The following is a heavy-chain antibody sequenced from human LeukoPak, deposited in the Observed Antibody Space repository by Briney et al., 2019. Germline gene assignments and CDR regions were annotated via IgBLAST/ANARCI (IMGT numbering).Heavy chain of an antibody. Sequence: GGSLRLSCAASEFTFSSYAMHWVRQAPGKGLEWVAVISYDGSNKYYADSVKGRFTISRDNSKNTLYLQMNSLRAEDTAVYYCARGTLGYSYGYLDYWGQGTLVTVSS. CDR2: ISYDGSNK. V-gene: IGHV3-30-3*01. CDR1: EFTFSSYA. D-gene: IGHD5-18*01. J-gene: IGHJ4*02. CDR3: ARGTLGYSYGYLDY.